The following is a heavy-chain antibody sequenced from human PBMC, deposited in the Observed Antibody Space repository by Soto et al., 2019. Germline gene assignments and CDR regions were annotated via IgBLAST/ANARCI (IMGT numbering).Heavy chain of an antibody. V-gene: IGHV3-30*18. D-gene: IGHD6-19*01. CDR1: GFTFSSYG. CDR3: AKDPGSSGWYFDY. Sequence: GGSLRLSCAASGFTFSSYGMHWVRQAPGKGLEWVAVISYDGSNKYYADSVKGRFTISRDNSKNTLYLQMNSLRAEDTAVYYCAKDPGSSGWYFDYWGQGTLVTVSS. J-gene: IGHJ4*02. CDR2: ISYDGSNK.